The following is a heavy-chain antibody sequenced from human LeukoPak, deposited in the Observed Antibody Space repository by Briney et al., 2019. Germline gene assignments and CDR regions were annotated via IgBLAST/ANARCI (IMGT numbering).Heavy chain of an antibody. D-gene: IGHD2-15*01. CDR1: GITFDDHG. J-gene: IGHJ4*02. V-gene: IGHV3-20*04. Sequence: PGGSLRLSCTDSGITFDDHGMSWVRQAPGKGLEWVSGINWDGSATAYADSVKGRFTISRDNAKNSLFLQMNSLRAEDTALYFCARDLSISWYSLGYWGQGTLVSVSS. CDR2: INWDGSAT. CDR3: ARDLSISWYSLGY.